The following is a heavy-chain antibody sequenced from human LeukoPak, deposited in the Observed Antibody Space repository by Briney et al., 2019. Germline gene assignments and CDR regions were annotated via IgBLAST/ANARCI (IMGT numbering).Heavy chain of an antibody. Sequence: PSETLSLTCTVSGGSISSYYWSWIRQPAGKGLEWIGRIYTSGNTNYNPSLKSRLTMSVDTSKNHFSLKLSSVTAADTAVYYCARAKGIGRDWYFDLWGRGTLVTVSS. D-gene: IGHD3-10*01. CDR1: GGSISSYY. J-gene: IGHJ2*01. CDR2: IYTSGNT. V-gene: IGHV4-4*07. CDR3: ARAKGIGRDWYFDL.